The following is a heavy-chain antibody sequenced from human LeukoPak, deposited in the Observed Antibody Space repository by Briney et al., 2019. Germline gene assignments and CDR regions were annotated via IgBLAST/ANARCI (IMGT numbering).Heavy chain of an antibody. CDR3: ARAGEDFDWLWFDY. V-gene: IGHV4-59*01. Sequence: SETLSLICTVSGGSISSYYWSWIRQPPGKGLEWIGYIYYSGSTNYNPSLKSPVTISLDTSKNQFSLKLSSVTAADTAVYYCARAGEDFDWLWFDYWGRGTLVTVSS. CDR1: GGSISSYY. J-gene: IGHJ4*02. D-gene: IGHD3-9*01. CDR2: IYYSGST.